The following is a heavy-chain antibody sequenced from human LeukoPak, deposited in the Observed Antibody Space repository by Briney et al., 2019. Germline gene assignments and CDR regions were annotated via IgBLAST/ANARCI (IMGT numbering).Heavy chain of an antibody. J-gene: IGHJ4*02. V-gene: IGHV3-30*18. CDR2: ISYDETNK. CDR3: ANGRRGDLQDFQY. D-gene: IGHD1-26*01. Sequence: PGGSLRLSCAASGFTFSGYGIHWVRQAPGKGLEWVAVISYDETNKFYGDSVKGRFTISRDNSKNTLYLQMNSLRAEDTAVYYCANGRRGDLQDFQYWGQGTLVTVSS. CDR1: GFTFSGYG.